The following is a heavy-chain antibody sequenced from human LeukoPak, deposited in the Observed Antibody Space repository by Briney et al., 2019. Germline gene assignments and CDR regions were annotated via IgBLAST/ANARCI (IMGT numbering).Heavy chain of an antibody. J-gene: IGHJ4*02. Sequence: PGRSLRLSCAASGFTFSSFPIHWVRQAPGKGLEWVAVISYDGSNKYYADSVKGRFTISRDNAKNSLYLQMNSLRAEDTAIYYCARDKIEGPSNFDNWGQGTLVIVSS. V-gene: IGHV3-30*04. CDR2: ISYDGSNK. CDR1: GFTFSSFP. CDR3: ARDKIEGPSNFDN. D-gene: IGHD2/OR15-2a*01.